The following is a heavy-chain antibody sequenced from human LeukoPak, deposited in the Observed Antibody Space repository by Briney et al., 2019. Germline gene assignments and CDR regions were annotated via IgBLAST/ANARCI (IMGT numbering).Heavy chain of an antibody. J-gene: IGHJ4*02. V-gene: IGHV3-21*01. CDR1: GFTFSSYS. CDR3: ARRGYYDSSGYDY. Sequence: GGSLRLSCAASGFTFSSYSMNWVRQAPGEGLAWVSSISGSSTDIYYADSVKGRFTISRDNAKNSLYLQINSPRAEDTAIYYCARRGYYDSSGYDYWGQGTLVTVSS. CDR2: ISGSSTDI. D-gene: IGHD3-22*01.